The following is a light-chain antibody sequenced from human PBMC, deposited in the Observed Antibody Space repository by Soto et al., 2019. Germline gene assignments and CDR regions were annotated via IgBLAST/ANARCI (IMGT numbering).Light chain of an antibody. V-gene: IGLV2-8*01. CDR1: SSDVGAYNY. CDR2: EVT. CDR3: TSHAGLIAWSL. J-gene: IGLJ1*01. Sequence: QAVLTQPPSASGSPGQSATISCTGTSSDVGAYNYVSWYQQHPGKAPKLMIYEVTKRPSGVPARFSGSKSGNTASLTVSGLQAEDEADCYCTSHAGLIAWSLFGTGS.